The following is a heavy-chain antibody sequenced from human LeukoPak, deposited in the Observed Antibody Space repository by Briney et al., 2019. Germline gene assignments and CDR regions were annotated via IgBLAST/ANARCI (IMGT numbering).Heavy chain of an antibody. Sequence: GGSLRLSCAASGFTFSSYGMHWVRQAPGKGLEWVAVIWYDGSNKYYADSVKGRFTISRDNSKNTLYLQMNSLRAEDTAVYYCARGVTNYYDSSGYFDYWGQGTLVTVSS. D-gene: IGHD3-22*01. J-gene: IGHJ4*02. CDR3: ARGVTNYYDSSGYFDY. CDR1: GFTFSSYG. CDR2: IWYDGSNK. V-gene: IGHV3-33*01.